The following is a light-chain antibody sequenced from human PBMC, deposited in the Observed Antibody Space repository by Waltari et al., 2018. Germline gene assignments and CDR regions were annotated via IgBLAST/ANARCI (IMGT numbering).Light chain of an antibody. CDR3: SSYTSDYTYV. CDR1: RRDIVGFSF. V-gene: IGLV2-14*03. J-gene: IGLJ1*01. Sequence: QPALTPPASVSGSPGQPTTIPCPRTRRDIVGFSFPSWYQQHPAKAPKLIISNVSRRPSGVSYRFSGSKSGNRASLTISGLQAEDEATYYCSSYTSDYTYVFGTGTEVTVV. CDR2: NVS.